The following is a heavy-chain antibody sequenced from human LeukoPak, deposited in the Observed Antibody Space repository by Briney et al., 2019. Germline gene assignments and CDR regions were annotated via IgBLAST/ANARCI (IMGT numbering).Heavy chain of an antibody. CDR3: AKDPIFSGSYGVFDY. CDR1: GFIFSNYG. CDR2: ISASGSAT. J-gene: IGHJ4*02. Sequence: PGGSLRLSCAASGFIFSNYGMNWVRQAPGKGLEWVAAISASGSATSYADSVRGRFTISRDNSKSTTYLQMNSLRAEDTAVFYCAKDPIFSGSYGVFDYWGLGTLVTVSS. D-gene: IGHD1-26*01. V-gene: IGHV3-23*01.